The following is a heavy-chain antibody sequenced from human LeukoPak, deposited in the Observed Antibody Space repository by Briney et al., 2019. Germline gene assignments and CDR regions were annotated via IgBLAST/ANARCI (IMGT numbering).Heavy chain of an antibody. CDR2: ISVSSGNT. V-gene: IGHV1-18*01. Sequence: GASVKVSCKASGYTFSTYGISWVRQAPGQGLEWMGWISVSSGNTNYAGSLQGRVTMTTDTSTSTAYMELRSPRSDDTAVYYCGRGRMITFGGVIGDLDYCGQGTLVTVSS. CDR1: GYTFSTYG. CDR3: GRGRMITFGGVIGDLDY. J-gene: IGHJ4*02. D-gene: IGHD3-16*02.